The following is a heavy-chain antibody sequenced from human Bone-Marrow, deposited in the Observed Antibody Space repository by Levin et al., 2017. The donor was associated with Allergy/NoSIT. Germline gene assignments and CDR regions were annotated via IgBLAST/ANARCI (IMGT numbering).Heavy chain of an antibody. CDR3: AKDRGDWFDP. J-gene: IGHJ5*02. CDR2: ISYDGSNK. V-gene: IGHV3-30*18. CDR1: GFTFSSYG. Sequence: GGSLRLSCAASGFTFSSYGMHWVRQAPGKGLEWVAVISYDGSNKYYADSVKGRFTISRDNSKNTLYLQMNSLRAEDTAVYYCAKDRGDWFDPWGQGTLVTVSS.